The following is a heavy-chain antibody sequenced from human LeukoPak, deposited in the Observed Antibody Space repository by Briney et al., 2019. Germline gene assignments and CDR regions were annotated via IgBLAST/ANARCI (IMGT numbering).Heavy chain of an antibody. CDR1: GFTFSSSA. V-gene: IGHV3-74*01. D-gene: IGHD5-24*01. CDR2: INGDGSAT. J-gene: IGHJ4*02. CDR3: AREEEMATNTDY. Sequence: GGSLRLSCAASGFTFSSSAMSWVRQAPGKGLVWVSRINGDGSATYYADSVKGRFSISRDNPKNTLYLHMHSLRADDTAVYYCAREEEMATNTDYWGQGTLVTVSS.